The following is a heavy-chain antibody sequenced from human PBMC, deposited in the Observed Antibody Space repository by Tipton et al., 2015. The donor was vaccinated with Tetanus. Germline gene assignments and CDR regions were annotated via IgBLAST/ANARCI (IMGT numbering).Heavy chain of an antibody. CDR3: AREADCSGGSFFSGGFDN. D-gene: IGHD2-15*01. Sequence: SLRLSCAASGFIFTSYGIHWVRQAPGTGLEWVAVSWYDGTDNYYADSVKGRFTISRDNSKNTLYLQRNSLRAEDTAVYYCAREADCSGGSFFSGGFDNWGQGTQVTVSP. V-gene: IGHV3-33*01. J-gene: IGHJ4*02. CDR1: GFIFTSYG. CDR2: SWYDGTDN.